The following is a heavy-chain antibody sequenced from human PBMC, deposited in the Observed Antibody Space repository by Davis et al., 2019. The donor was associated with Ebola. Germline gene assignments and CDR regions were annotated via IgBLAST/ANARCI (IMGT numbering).Heavy chain of an antibody. CDR3: ARDLPDYYYYYGMDV. CDR2: ISSSSSYI. V-gene: IGHV3-21*01. CDR1: GFNFSSYS. J-gene: IGHJ6*02. Sequence: GESLKISCAASGFNFSSYSMNWVRQAPGKGLEWVSSISSSSSYIYYADSVKGRFAISRDNAKNSLYLQMNSLRAEDTAVYYCARDLPDYYYYYGMDVWGQGTTATVSS. D-gene: IGHD1-14*01.